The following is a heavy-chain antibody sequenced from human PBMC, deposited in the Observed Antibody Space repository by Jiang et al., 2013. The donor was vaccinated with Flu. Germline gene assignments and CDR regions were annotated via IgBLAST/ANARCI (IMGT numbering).Heavy chain of an antibody. Sequence: WIGWIVVGSGNTNYAQKFQERVTITRDMSTSTAYMELSSLRSEDTAVYYCAAARVDPTARGAFDIWGQGTMVTVSS. CDR2: IVVGSGNT. J-gene: IGHJ3*02. V-gene: IGHV1-58*01. CDR3: AAARVDPTARGAFDI. D-gene: IGHD2-15*01.